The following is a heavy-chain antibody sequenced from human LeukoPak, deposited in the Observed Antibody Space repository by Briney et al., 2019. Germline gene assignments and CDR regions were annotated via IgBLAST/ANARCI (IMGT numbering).Heavy chain of an antibody. V-gene: IGHV1-69*13. CDR3: AREAVVPAAYPGGGDAFDI. CDR1: GGTFSSYA. J-gene: IGHJ3*02. CDR2: IIPIFATT. Sequence: GASVKVSCKASGGTFSSYAISWVRQAPGQGLEWMGGIIPIFATTNYAQKFQGRVTITADESTSTAYMELSSLRSEDTAVYYCAREAVVPAAYPGGGDAFDIWGQGTMVTVSS. D-gene: IGHD2-2*01.